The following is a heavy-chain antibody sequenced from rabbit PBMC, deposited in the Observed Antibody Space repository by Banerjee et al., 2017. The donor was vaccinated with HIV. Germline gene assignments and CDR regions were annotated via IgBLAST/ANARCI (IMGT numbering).Heavy chain of an antibody. CDR2: IDVGNSAT. J-gene: IGHJ4*01. CDR1: GFSFSHYYY. Sequence: QEQLVESGGGLVKPGGTLTLTCTASGFSFSHYYYMCWVRQAPGKGLEWIACIDVGNSATYYASWAKGRFTVSKTSSTTVTLQLNSLTAADTATYFCARSDDSYGYMGYAPYYFNLWGPGTLVTVS. CDR3: ARSDDSYGYMGYAPYYFNL. D-gene: IGHD6-1*01. V-gene: IGHV1S45*01.